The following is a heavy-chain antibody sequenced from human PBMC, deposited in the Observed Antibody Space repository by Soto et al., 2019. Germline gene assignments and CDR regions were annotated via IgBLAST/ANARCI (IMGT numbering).Heavy chain of an antibody. D-gene: IGHD3-10*01. J-gene: IGHJ6*02. CDR3: ARGPKWFGEAYGMDV. CDR2: ISYDGSNK. Sequence: QVPLVESGGGVVQPGRSLRLSCAASGFTFSSYAMHWVRQAPGKGLEWVAVISYDGSNKYYADSVKGRFTISRDNSKNTLYLQMNSLRAEDTAVYYCARGPKWFGEAYGMDVWGQGTTVTVSS. CDR1: GFTFSSYA. V-gene: IGHV3-30-3*01.